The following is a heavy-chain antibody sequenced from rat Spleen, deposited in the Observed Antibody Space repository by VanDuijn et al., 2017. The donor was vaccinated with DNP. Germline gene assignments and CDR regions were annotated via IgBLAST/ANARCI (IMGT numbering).Heavy chain of an antibody. Sequence: EVQLVESGGGLVQPGRSLKLSCAASGFTFSDYNMAWVRQAPKKGLEWVATIIYDGSSTYYGTSVKGRFTISRDNAKSTLYLQMDSLRSEDTATYYCSTGGLHPYFDYWGKGVMVTVSS. J-gene: IGHJ2*01. CDR3: STGGLHPYFDY. CDR2: IIYDGSST. D-gene: IGHD1-1*01. CDR1: GFTFSDYN. V-gene: IGHV5S10*01.